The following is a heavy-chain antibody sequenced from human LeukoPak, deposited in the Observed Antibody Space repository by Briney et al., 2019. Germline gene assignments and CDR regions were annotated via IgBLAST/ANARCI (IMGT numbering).Heavy chain of an antibody. CDR3: ARGGPIYCSGDSCYPGDY. CDR2: INPNSGGT. CDR1: GYTFTGYY. Sequence: ASVKVSCKASGYTFTGYYMHWVRQAPGRGLEWMGWINPNSGGTNYAQKFQGWVTMTRDTSISTAYMELSRLRSDDTAVYYCARGGPIYCSGDSCYPGDYWGQGTLVTVSS. J-gene: IGHJ4*02. D-gene: IGHD2-15*01. V-gene: IGHV1-2*04.